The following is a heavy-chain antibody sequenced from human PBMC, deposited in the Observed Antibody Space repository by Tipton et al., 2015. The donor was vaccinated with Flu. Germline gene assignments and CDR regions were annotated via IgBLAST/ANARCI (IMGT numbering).Heavy chain of an antibody. J-gene: IGHJ4*02. CDR1: GLTFSEAW. CDR2: IKSKTDSGTR. D-gene: IGHD1-26*01. Sequence: SLRLSCVASGLTFSEAWMSWVRQAPGKGLEWVGRIKSKTDSGTRDFAAPVKVRFSISRDDSKNTLYLQMNSLKIEDTAVYYCTAGVGATDHDYWGQGTLVTVSS. V-gene: IGHV3-15*01. CDR3: TAGVGATDHDY.